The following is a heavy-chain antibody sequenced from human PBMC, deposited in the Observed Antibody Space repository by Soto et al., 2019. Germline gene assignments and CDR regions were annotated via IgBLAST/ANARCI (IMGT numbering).Heavy chain of an antibody. D-gene: IGHD3-10*01. CDR3: ARAITMVRGVIPRRPTGGMDV. Sequence: ASVKVSCKASGYTFTSYDINWVRQATGQGLEWMGWMNPNSGNTGYAQKFQGRVTMTRNTSISTAYMELSSLRSEDTAVYYCARAITMVRGVIPRRPTGGMDVWGQGTTVTV. V-gene: IGHV1-8*01. CDR1: GYTFTSYD. J-gene: IGHJ6*02. CDR2: MNPNSGNT.